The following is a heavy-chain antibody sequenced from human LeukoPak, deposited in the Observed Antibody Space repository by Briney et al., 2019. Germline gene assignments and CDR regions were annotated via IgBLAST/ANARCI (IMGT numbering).Heavy chain of an antibody. CDR3: ASVKAYCGGDCPWGWFDP. V-gene: IGHV4-34*01. Sequence: SETLSLTCAVYGGSFSGYYWSWIRQPPGKGREWIGEINHSGSTNYNPSLKSRVPISVDTSKNQFSLKLSSVTAADTAVYYCASVKAYCGGDCPWGWFDPWGQGTLVTVSS. J-gene: IGHJ5*02. CDR1: GGSFSGYY. D-gene: IGHD2-21*01. CDR2: INHSGST.